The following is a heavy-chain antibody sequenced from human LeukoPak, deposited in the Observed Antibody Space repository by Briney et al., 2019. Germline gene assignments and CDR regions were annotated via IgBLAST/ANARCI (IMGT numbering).Heavy chain of an antibody. CDR1: EYSFTNYW. CDR2: IYPGDSET. CDR3: ASLTGTYFDY. V-gene: IGHV5-51*01. Sequence: GESLKISCRGSEYSFTNYWIGWVRQMPGKGLEWMGIIYPGDSETRSSPSFQGQVTISADKSISTAYLQWSSLKASDTAMYYCASLTGTYFDYWGQGTLVTVSS. D-gene: IGHD7-27*01. J-gene: IGHJ4*02.